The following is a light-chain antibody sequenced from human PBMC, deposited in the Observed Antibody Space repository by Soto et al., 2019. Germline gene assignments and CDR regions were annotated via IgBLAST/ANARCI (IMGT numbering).Light chain of an antibody. J-gene: IGKJ1*01. Sequence: IQMTQSPSSLSASVGDRVTITCRASQGIRNDLAWYQQKPGQAPKLLLYAASSLQGGVPSRFSGSGSGTDFTLTISSLQPEDFATYYCLQDYGYPRTFGQGTKVEIK. CDR2: AAS. CDR1: QGIRND. CDR3: LQDYGYPRT. V-gene: IGKV1-6*01.